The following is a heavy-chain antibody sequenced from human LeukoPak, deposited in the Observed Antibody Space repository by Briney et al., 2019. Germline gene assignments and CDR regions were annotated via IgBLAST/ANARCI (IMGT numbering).Heavy chain of an antibody. V-gene: IGHV4-4*07. CDR3: ARDRYTWHDRDWFDS. CDR2: IFASGET. D-gene: IGHD1-20*01. Sequence: SETLSLTCTVSGDSISTSYWSWIRQPAGKRMEWIGRIFASGETNYNPSLESRVIMSRDTSTNQFFLRLTSVTAADTAVYYCARDRYTWHDRDWFDSWGQGTLVTVSS. J-gene: IGHJ5*01. CDR1: GDSISTSY.